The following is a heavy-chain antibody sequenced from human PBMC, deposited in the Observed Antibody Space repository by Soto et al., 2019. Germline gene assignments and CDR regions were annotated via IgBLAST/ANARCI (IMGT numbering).Heavy chain of an antibody. D-gene: IGHD3-10*01. CDR3: ARDYMVRGVMRWFDP. V-gene: IGHV4-4*02. CDR1: GGSISSSNW. Sequence: QVQLQESGPGLVKPSGTLSLTCAVSGGSISSSNWWSWVRQPPGKGLEWIGEIYASGRTNYNPSLKSRVTISVDKSNTHFSLKLSSVTAADTAVYYCARDYMVRGVMRWFDPWGQGTLVTVSS. CDR2: IYASGRT. J-gene: IGHJ5*02.